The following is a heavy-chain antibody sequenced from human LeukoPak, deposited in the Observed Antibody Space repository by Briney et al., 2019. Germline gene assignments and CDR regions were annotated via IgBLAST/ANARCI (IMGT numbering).Heavy chain of an antibody. CDR1: GFTFSGSA. Sequence: PGGSLRLSCAASGFTFSGSAMHWVRQASGKGLEWVGRIRSKANSYATAYAASVKGRFTISRDDSKNTAYLQMNSLKTEDTAVSYCTRHLSYYDSSGVYWGQGTLVTVSS. CDR3: TRHLSYYDSSGVY. CDR2: IRSKANSYAT. V-gene: IGHV3-73*01. J-gene: IGHJ4*02. D-gene: IGHD3-22*01.